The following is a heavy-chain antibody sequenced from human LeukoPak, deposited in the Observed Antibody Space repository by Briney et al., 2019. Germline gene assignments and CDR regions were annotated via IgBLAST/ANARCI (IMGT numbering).Heavy chain of an antibody. V-gene: IGHV4-39*01. J-gene: IGHJ4*02. CDR1: GGSISSSSYY. Sequence: SETLSLTCTDSGGSISSSSYYWGWIRQPPGKGLEWIGSIYYSGSTYYNPSLRSRVTISVDTSKNQFSLKLSSVTAADTAVYYCARRYGWLSLDYWGQGTLVTVSS. D-gene: IGHD3-22*01. CDR3: ARRYGWLSLDY. CDR2: IYYSGST.